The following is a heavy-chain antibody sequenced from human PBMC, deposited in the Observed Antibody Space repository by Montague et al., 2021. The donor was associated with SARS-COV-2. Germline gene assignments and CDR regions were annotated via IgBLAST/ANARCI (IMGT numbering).Heavy chain of an antibody. V-gene: IGHV4-61*02. CDR3: ARDGYSSGWNGLHWFDP. J-gene: IGHJ5*02. CDR1: IGSISSGSYY. D-gene: IGHD6-25*01. Sequence: TLSLTCTVSIGSISSGSYYWSWIRQPSGKGLEWIGRIYTSGSTNYXPSLKSRVTISVDTSKNQFSLKLSSVTAADTAVYYCARDGYSSGWNGLHWFDPWGRGTLVTVSS. CDR2: IYTSGST.